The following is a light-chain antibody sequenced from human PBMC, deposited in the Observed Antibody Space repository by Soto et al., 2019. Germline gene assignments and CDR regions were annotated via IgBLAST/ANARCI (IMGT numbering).Light chain of an antibody. Sequence: AIQMTQSPSSLSASVGDRVTIACRASQDIRHALGWYQQKPGKAPKLLIYAASSLLGGVPSRFSGSGSGTDFTLTISSLQPEDFATYFCLQDSAYPWTFGQGTKVEVK. CDR2: AAS. J-gene: IGKJ1*01. CDR1: QDIRHA. CDR3: LQDSAYPWT. V-gene: IGKV1-6*01.